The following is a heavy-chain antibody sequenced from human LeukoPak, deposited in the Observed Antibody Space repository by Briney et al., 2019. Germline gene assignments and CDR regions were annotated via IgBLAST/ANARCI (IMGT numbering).Heavy chain of an antibody. V-gene: IGHV3-66*01. Sequence: PGGSLRLSCAASGFTVDTTYMTWVRQAPGKGLEWVSILYSGGTTYYADSVKGRFTISRDNSENTLYLQMNSLRAEDTAVYYCAKESAGYGSGSYNYWGQGTLVTVSS. CDR2: LYSGGTT. D-gene: IGHD3-10*01. CDR3: AKESAGYGSGSYNY. CDR1: GFTVDTTY. J-gene: IGHJ4*02.